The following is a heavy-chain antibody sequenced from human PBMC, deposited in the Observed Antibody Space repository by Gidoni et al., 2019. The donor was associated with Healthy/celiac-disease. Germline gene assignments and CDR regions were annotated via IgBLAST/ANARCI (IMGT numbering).Heavy chain of an antibody. Sequence: EVQLVASGGGLVKPGRSLRLSCTASGFPFGDYAMSWFRQAPGKGLEWVGFIRSKAYGGTTEYAASVKGRFTISRDDSKSIAYLQMNSLKTEDTAVYYCTCHYDILTGYSWGQGTLVTVSS. J-gene: IGHJ4*02. D-gene: IGHD3-9*01. CDR3: TCHYDILTGYS. CDR1: GFPFGDYA. CDR2: IRSKAYGGTT. V-gene: IGHV3-49*05.